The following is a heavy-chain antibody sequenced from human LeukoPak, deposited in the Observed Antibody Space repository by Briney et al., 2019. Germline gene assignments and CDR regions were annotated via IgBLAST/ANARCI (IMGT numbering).Heavy chain of an antibody. V-gene: IGHV4-59*01. J-gene: IGHJ3*02. CDR2: IYYSGST. CDR3: ARGSAVRHAFDI. D-gene: IGHD6-19*01. Sequence: SETLSPTCTVSGGSISSYYWSWIRQPPGKGLEWIGYIYYSGSTNYNPSLKSRVTISVDTSKNQFSLKLSSVTAADTAVYYCARGSAVRHAFDIWGQGTMVTVSS. CDR1: GGSISSYY.